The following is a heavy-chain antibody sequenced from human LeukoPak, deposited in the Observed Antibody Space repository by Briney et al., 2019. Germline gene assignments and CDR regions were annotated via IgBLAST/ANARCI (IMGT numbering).Heavy chain of an antibody. CDR1: GFTFSSHA. CDR2: ISYDGSNK. Sequence: GRSLRLSCAASGFTFSSHAMHWVRQAPGKGLEWVAVISYDGSNKYYADSVKGRFTISRDNSKNTPYLQMNSLRAEDTAVYYCARDSARWYYMDVWGKGTTVTVSS. D-gene: IGHD6-6*01. V-gene: IGHV3-30*01. J-gene: IGHJ6*03. CDR3: ARDSARWYYMDV.